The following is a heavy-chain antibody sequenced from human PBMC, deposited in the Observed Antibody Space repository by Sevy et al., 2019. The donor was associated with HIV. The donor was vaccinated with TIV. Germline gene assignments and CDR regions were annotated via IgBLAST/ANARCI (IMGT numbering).Heavy chain of an antibody. CDR3: AKGSAASRPYYFDY. J-gene: IGHJ4*02. CDR1: GFSFSNYA. CDR2: ITDGGGDT. D-gene: IGHD2-2*01. V-gene: IGHV3-23*01. Sequence: GSLRLSCAASGFSFSNYAMGWVRQTPGKGLEWFSAITDGGGDTYHAGSVQGRFTISRDNSKNVLFLQMNSLRADDTALYYCAKGSAASRPYYFDYWGQGTLVTVSS.